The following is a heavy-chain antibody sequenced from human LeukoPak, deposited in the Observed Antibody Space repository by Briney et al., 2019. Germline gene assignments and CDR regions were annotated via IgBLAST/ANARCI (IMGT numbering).Heavy chain of an antibody. CDR2: INPNSGDT. D-gene: IGHD3-10*01. CDR1: GYTFTDYY. V-gene: IGHV1-2*02. J-gene: IGHJ6*03. CDR3: AVVSGYYYYYMDV. Sequence: GASVKVSCKASGYTFTDYYIHWVRQAPGQGLEWMGWINPNSGDTNYAQKFQGRVTVTRDTSISTAYMELSRLRSDDTAVYYCAVVSGYYYYYMDVWGKGTTVTISS.